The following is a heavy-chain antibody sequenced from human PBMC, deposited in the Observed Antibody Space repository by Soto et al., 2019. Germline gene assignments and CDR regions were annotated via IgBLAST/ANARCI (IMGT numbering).Heavy chain of an antibody. CDR3: ARTLYCSSTSCHQHYYYYMDV. J-gene: IGHJ6*03. Sequence: PSETLSLTCTVSGGSISSGGYYWSWIRQHPGKGLEWIGYIYYSGSTYYNPSLKSRVTISVDTSKNQFSLKLSSVTAADTAVYYCARTLYCSSTSCHQHYYYYMDVWGKGTTVTVSS. V-gene: IGHV4-31*03. D-gene: IGHD2-2*01. CDR2: IYYSGST. CDR1: GGSISSGGYY.